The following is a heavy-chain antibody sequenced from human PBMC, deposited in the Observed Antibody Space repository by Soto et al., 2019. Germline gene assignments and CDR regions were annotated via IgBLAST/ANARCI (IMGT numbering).Heavy chain of an antibody. V-gene: IGHV1-3*01. CDR3: ARAISGYVT. CDR1: GINFNTYA. J-gene: IGHJ4*02. CDR2: INAGNGDT. Sequence: QVQLVQSGAEMKKPGASVKLSCKTSGINFNTYAIHWVRQAPGQGLEWMGWINAGNGDTRYSQNFQGRVTLTRDTAASTVYMELDSLKSEDTGVYYCARAISGYVTWGQGTLFTVSS. D-gene: IGHD5-12*01.